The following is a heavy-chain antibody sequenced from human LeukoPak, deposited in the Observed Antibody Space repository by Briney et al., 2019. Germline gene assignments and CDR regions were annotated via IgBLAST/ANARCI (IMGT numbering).Heavy chain of an antibody. CDR2: IYYSGST. Sequence: SETLSLTCTVSGGSISSYYWSWIRQPPGKGLEWIGYIYYSGSTNYNPSLKSRVTISVDTSKNQFSLKLSSVTAADTAVYYCARQERYFDWPDAFDIWGQGTMVTVSS. CDR3: ARQERYFDWPDAFDI. V-gene: IGHV4-59*08. D-gene: IGHD3-9*01. J-gene: IGHJ3*02. CDR1: GGSISSYY.